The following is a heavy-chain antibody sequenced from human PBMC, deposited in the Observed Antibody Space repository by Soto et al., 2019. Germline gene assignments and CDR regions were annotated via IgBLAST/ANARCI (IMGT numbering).Heavy chain of an antibody. D-gene: IGHD2-21*02. J-gene: IGHJ4*02. Sequence: GGSLRLSCVASGFTFSNSAMSWVRHVPGKGLEWAAGISSSGGRTNYADSVKGRFTISRDNSKDTLYLQMNSLRAEDTALYYCAKVQEFCGFNCYIVDSWGQGVLVTVSS. CDR2: ISSSGGRT. V-gene: IGHV3-23*01. CDR3: AKVQEFCGFNCYIVDS. CDR1: GFTFSNSA.